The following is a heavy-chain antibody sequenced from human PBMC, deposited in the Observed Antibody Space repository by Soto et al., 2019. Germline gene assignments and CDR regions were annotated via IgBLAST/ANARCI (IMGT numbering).Heavy chain of an antibody. Sequence: GGSLRLSCAASGFTVSSNYMSWVRQAPGKGLEWVSVIYSGGSTYYTDSVKGRFTISRDNSKNTLYLQMNSLRAEDTAVYYCARAMVGFGEFHAEYFQHWGQGTLVTVSS. V-gene: IGHV3-66*01. CDR1: GFTVSSNY. D-gene: IGHD3-10*01. CDR2: IYSGGST. CDR3: ARAMVGFGEFHAEYFQH. J-gene: IGHJ1*01.